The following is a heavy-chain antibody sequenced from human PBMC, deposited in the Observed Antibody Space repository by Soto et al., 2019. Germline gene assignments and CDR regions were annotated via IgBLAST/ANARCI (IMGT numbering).Heavy chain of an antibody. Sequence: EVQLVESGGGLVQPGRSLRLSCAASGFTFDDYAMHWVRQAPGKGLEWVSGISWNSGSIGYADSVKGRFTISRDNAKNSLYLQMNSLRAEDTALYYCAKDKQGGYFDYWGQGTLVTVSS. CDR2: ISWNSGSI. CDR3: AKDKQGGYFDY. CDR1: GFTFDDYA. D-gene: IGHD3-16*01. J-gene: IGHJ4*02. V-gene: IGHV3-9*01.